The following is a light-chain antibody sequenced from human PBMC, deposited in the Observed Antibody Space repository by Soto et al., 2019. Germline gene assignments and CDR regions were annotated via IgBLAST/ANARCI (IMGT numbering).Light chain of an antibody. CDR3: QQRSSWPPS. J-gene: IGKJ4*01. Sequence: EIVLTQSPATLSLSPGERPTLSCSASQSVSSHFAWYQQKPDQAPRLLIYDASNRATGIPARFRGSGSGTDFTLTISSLEPEDFAVYYCQQRSSWPPSFGGGTKVDIK. CDR2: DAS. CDR1: QSVSSH. V-gene: IGKV3-11*01.